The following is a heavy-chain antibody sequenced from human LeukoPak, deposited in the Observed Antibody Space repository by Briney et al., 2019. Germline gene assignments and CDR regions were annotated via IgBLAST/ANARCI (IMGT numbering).Heavy chain of an antibody. CDR1: GFTFTSDG. J-gene: IGHJ6*03. CDR2: MSGRTGET. CDR3: AKDSKIVGATFRSYHYMDV. D-gene: IGHD1-26*01. V-gene: IGHV3-23*01. Sequence: GGTLRLSCTLSGFTFTSDGMSWVRQAPGKGLEWVSAMSGRTGETYYTDSVKGRFTISRDNSKNTLYLQMNSLRAEDTAVYYCAKDSKIVGATFRSYHYMDVWGKGTAVTVSS.